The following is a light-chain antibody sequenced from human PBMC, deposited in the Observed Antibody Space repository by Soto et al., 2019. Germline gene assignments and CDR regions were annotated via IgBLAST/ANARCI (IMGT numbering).Light chain of an antibody. CDR1: QSIRSW. J-gene: IGKJ1*01. V-gene: IGKV1-5*01. Sequence: DIQMTQSPSTLSASLGDRVIITCRASQSIRSWLAWYQQKPGKAPKLLIYDASSLESGVTSRFSGSGSGTEFTLTISSLQPDDFANYYCQQYNSYSGTFGQGTKVDIK. CDR2: DAS. CDR3: QQYNSYSGT.